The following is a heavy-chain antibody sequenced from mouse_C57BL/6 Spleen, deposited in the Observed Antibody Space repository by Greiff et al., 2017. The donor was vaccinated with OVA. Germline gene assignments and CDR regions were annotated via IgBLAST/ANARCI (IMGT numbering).Heavy chain of an antibody. CDR1: GYTFTDYY. CDR2: IYPNNGGT. Sequence: VQLQQSGPELVKPGASVKISCKASGYTFTDYYMNWVKQSPGKSLEWIGDIYPNNGGTSYNQKFKGKATLTVDKSSSTAYMALRSLTSEDSAVYYCARGRGFRRWYFDVWGTGTTVTVSS. J-gene: IGHJ1*03. V-gene: IGHV1-26*01. CDR3: ARGRGFRRWYFDV.